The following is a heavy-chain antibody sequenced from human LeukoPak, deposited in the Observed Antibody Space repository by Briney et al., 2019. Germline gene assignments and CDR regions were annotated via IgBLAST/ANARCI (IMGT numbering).Heavy chain of an antibody. CDR1: GFTFSSYS. J-gene: IGHJ4*02. Sequence: GGSLRLSCAAPGFTFSSYSMNWVRQAPGKGLEWVSYISSSSSTIYYADSVKGRFTISRDNAKNSLYLQMNSLRAEDTAVYYCARVPNYYDSSGYSYWGQGTLVTVSS. CDR3: ARVPNYYDSSGYSY. CDR2: ISSSSSTI. V-gene: IGHV3-48*01. D-gene: IGHD3-22*01.